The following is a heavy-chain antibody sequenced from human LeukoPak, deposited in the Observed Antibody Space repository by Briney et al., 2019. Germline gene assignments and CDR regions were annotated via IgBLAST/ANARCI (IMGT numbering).Heavy chain of an antibody. J-gene: IGHJ4*02. CDR3: ARHSLDYRKYFDY. CDR2: INPSGGT. Sequence: SETLSLTCDVYGGSFSGYYWSWIRQPPGEGLEWIGEINPSGGTGYNPSLTSRVTISVDTSKTQFSLRLSSVTAADTAVYYCARHSLDYRKYFDYWGQGTLVTVSS. V-gene: IGHV4-34*01. CDR1: GGSFSGYY. D-gene: IGHD4-11*01.